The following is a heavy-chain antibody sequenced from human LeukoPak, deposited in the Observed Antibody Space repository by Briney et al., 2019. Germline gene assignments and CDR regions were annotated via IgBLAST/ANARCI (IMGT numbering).Heavy chain of an antibody. CDR3: AKERYGDLHAFDI. CDR1: GFTFSSYA. Sequence: GGSLRLSCEVSGFTFSSYAMSWVRQAPGKGLEWVSGISGSAYRTYYADSVKGRFTNSRDNSKNTLYLQMNSLRAEDTALYYCAKERYGDLHAFDIWGQGTLVTVSS. J-gene: IGHJ3*02. CDR2: ISGSAYRT. V-gene: IGHV3-23*01. D-gene: IGHD4-17*01.